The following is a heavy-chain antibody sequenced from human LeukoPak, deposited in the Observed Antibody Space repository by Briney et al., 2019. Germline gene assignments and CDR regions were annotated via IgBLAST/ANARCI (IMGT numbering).Heavy chain of an antibody. CDR2: IRYDGSNK. Sequence: PGGSLRLSCAASGFTFSSYGMHWVRQAPGKGLEWVAFIRYDGSNKYYADSVKGRFTISRDNSKNTLYLQMNSLRAEDTAVYYCAKDLHCSSTSCGTGYWGQGTLVIVSS. D-gene: IGHD2-2*01. V-gene: IGHV3-30*02. J-gene: IGHJ4*02. CDR3: AKDLHCSSTSCGTGY. CDR1: GFTFSSYG.